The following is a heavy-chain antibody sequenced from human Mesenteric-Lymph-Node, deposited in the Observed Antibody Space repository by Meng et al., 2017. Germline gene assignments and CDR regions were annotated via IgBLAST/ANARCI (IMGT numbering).Heavy chain of an antibody. V-gene: IGHV3-7*01. CDR1: GFDFSMYW. Sequence: GESLKISCAASGFDFSMYWMSWVRQTPGKGLEWVANIKQDGSEKYYVDSVKGRFTISRDNTKNFLYLQMNSLRAEDTAMYYCARDHSGSYWIPDNWGQGTLVTVSS. D-gene: IGHD1-26*01. J-gene: IGHJ4*02. CDR2: IKQDGSEK. CDR3: ARDHSGSYWIPDN.